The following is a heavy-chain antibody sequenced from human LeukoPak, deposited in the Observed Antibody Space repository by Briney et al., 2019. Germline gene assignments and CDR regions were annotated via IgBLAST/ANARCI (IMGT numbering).Heavy chain of an antibody. CDR3: ARLRRDSMVRGADYYYMDV. CDR1: GFTFSDYY. D-gene: IGHD3-10*01. V-gene: IGHV3-11*04. J-gene: IGHJ6*03. Sequence: GGSLRLSCAASGFTFSDYYMSWIRQAPGKGLEWVSYISSSGSTIYYADPVKGRFTISRDNAKNSLYLQMNSLRAEDTAVYYCARLRRDSMVRGADYYYMDVWGKGTTVTVSS. CDR2: ISSSGSTI.